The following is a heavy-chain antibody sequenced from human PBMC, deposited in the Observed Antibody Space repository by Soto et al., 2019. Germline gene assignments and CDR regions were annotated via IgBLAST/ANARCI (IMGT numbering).Heavy chain of an antibody. Sequence: SETLSLTCSVSGGSISGPYWSWIRQSPGKGLEWLGYVYYTGSTNYSPSLRSRVSISVDTSKNEFSLRLSSVTAADAAVYFCARSVAVTGAHIDYWGQGTQVTVS. CDR3: ARSVAVTGAHIDY. CDR1: GGSISGPY. V-gene: IGHV4-59*11. CDR2: VYYTGST. D-gene: IGHD2-8*02. J-gene: IGHJ4*02.